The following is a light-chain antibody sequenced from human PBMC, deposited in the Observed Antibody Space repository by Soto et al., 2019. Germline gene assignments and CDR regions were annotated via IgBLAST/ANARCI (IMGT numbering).Light chain of an antibody. CDR3: LQDYIYPYT. Sequence: AIQMTQSPSSLSVSVGDRVTITCRASQDIRNDLGWYQQKPGKAPKLLIYGTSNLQSRVPSRFSGSGSGTDFTLTISSLQPEDFAIYYCLQDYIYPYTFGQVTKLEIK. CDR1: QDIRND. V-gene: IGKV1-6*01. J-gene: IGKJ2*01. CDR2: GTS.